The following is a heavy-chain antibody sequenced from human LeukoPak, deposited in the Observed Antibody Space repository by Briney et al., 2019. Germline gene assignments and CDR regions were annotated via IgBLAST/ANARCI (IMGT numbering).Heavy chain of an antibody. J-gene: IGHJ4*02. CDR3: ARAYYSSGWYGY. D-gene: IGHD6-19*01. V-gene: IGHV4-34*01. CDR1: GGSFSGYY. CDR2: INHSGST. Sequence: SDTLSLPCAVYGGSFSGYYWSWIRHPPGKALEWVGEINHSGSTNYNPSLKSRVTISVDTSKNQFSLKLSSVTAADTAVYYCARAYYSSGWYGYWGQGTLVTVSS.